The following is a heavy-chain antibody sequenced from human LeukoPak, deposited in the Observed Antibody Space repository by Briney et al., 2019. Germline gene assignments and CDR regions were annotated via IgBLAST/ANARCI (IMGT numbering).Heavy chain of an antibody. J-gene: IGHJ6*03. CDR3: ARELGIAVAGRGYYYYMDV. V-gene: IGHV4-59*01. Sequence: SETLSLTCTVSGGSISHYYWSWIRQPPGKGPEWIGYIYYTGTTNYNPSLKSRVTISVDTSKNQFSLKLNSVTAADTAVYYCARELGIAVAGRGYYYYMDVWGKGTTVTVSS. CDR2: IYYTGTT. D-gene: IGHD6-19*01. CDR1: GGSISHYY.